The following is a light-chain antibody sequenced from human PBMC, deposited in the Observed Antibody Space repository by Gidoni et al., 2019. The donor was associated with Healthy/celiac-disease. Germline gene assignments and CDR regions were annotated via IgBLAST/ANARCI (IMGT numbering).Light chain of an antibody. Sequence: ELVLTQSPATLSLSPGERATLSCRASQSVNSYLAWYQQQPGQAPRLLIYEASNRATGLPARFSCRGSGTDFTLTISSLEPEDFAVYYCQQRSNWLTFGQGTRLEIK. CDR1: QSVNSY. CDR2: EAS. CDR3: QQRSNWLT. J-gene: IGKJ5*01. V-gene: IGKV3-11*01.